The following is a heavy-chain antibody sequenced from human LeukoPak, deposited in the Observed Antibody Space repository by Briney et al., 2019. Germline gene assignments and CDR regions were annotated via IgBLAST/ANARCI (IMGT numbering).Heavy chain of an antibody. V-gene: IGHV4-59*01. Sequence: SETLSLTCTVSGGSISSYYWSWIRQPPGKGLEWIGYIYYSESTNYNPSLKSRVTISVDTSKNQFSLKLSSVTAADTAVYYCARYYGSLNYYYYMDVWGKGTTVTVSS. CDR1: GGSISSYY. CDR2: IYYSEST. J-gene: IGHJ6*03. D-gene: IGHD3-10*01. CDR3: ARYYGSLNYYYYMDV.